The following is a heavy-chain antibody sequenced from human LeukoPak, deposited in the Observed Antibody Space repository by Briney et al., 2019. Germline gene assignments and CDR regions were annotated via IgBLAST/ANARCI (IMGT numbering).Heavy chain of an antibody. CDR3: ARGSPTYYFDY. CDR2: IYASGST. Sequence: PSETLSLTCSVSGGSIRSYYWSWIRQPAGKGLEWIGRIYASGSTNYNPSLKSRVTMSVDTSKNLFSLKLSSVTAADTAVYYCARGSPTYYFDYWGQGTLVTVSS. J-gene: IGHJ4*02. CDR1: GGSIRSYY. V-gene: IGHV4-4*07.